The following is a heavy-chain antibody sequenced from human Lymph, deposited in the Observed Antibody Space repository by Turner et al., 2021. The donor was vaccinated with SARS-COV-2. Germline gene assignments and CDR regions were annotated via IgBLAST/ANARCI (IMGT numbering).Heavy chain of an antibody. CDR1: GFTFSTYA. V-gene: IGHV3-30*04. D-gene: IGHD3-10*01. J-gene: IGHJ6*02. CDR3: ARYASGGYFYYGMDV. CDR2: ISYDGSNK. Sequence: QVQLAESGGGVVQPGRSLRLSCAASGFTFSTYAKYWVRQAPGKGLEWVAVISYDGSNKYYADSVKGRFTISRDNSKNTLYLQMNSLRAEDTAVYYCARYASGGYFYYGMDVWGQGTTVTVSS.